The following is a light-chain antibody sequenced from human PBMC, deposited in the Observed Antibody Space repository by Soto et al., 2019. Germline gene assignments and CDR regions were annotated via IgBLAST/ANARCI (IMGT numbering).Light chain of an antibody. CDR2: EVR. CDR3: SSYRGSDTSYG. Sequence: QSALTHPASVSGSPGQSITISCTGTSSDIGSYNYGAWYQQLPGKTPKLIIYEVRNRPSGVSFRFSGSKSGSTASLTISGLQAEDKADYYCSSYRGSDTSYGFGTGTKLTVL. V-gene: IGLV2-14*01. J-gene: IGLJ1*01. CDR1: SSDIGSYNY.